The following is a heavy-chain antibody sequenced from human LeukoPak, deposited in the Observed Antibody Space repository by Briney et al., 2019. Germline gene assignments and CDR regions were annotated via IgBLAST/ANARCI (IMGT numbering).Heavy chain of an antibody. D-gene: IGHD2-15*01. Sequence: SQTLSLTCTVSGGSISSGSYYWSWIRQPAGKGLEWIGRIYTSESTNYNPSLKSRVTISVDTSKNQFSLKLSSVTAADTAVYYCATALYYFDYWGQGTLVTVSS. CDR2: IYTSEST. CDR3: ATALYYFDY. CDR1: GGSISSGSYY. J-gene: IGHJ4*02. V-gene: IGHV4-61*02.